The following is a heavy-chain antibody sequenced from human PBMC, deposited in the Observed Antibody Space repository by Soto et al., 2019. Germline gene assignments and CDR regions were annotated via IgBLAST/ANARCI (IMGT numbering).Heavy chain of an antibody. CDR3: AVENSNYGSGFDY. Sequence: EVQLVEAGGGLVQLGGSLRLSCAASGFTFSSYWMSWVRQAPGKGLEWVANIKQDGSEKYYVDSVKVRFTISRDNAKNSRYLQMNSLRAEDTAVYYCAVENSNYGSGFDYWGQGTLVTVSS. J-gene: IGHJ4*02. CDR1: GFTFSSYW. V-gene: IGHV3-7*01. CDR2: IKQDGSEK. D-gene: IGHD4-4*01.